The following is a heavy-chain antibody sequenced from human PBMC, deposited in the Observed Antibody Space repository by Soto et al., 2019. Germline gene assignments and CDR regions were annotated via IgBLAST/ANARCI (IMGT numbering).Heavy chain of an antibody. CDR3: ARDRGSDHPYYYDGMDV. V-gene: IGHV1-18*01. J-gene: IGHJ6*02. CDR1: GYTFTSYG. D-gene: IGHD3-10*01. CDR2: ISAYNGNT. Sequence: QVQLVQSGAEVKKPGASVKVSCKASGYTFTSYGISWVRQAPGQGLEWMGWISAYNGNTNYAQKLQGRVTMTTDTSTSTAYMELRSLRSDDTAVYYCARDRGSDHPYYYDGMDVWGQGTTVTVSS.